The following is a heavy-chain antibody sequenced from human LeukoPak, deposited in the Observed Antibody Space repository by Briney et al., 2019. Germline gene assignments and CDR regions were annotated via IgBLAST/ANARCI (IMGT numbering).Heavy chain of an antibody. D-gene: IGHD3-10*01. CDR1: GFTFSSYA. J-gene: IGHJ4*01. V-gene: IGHV3-23*01. CDR3: ARELLSFGEFNTEYDY. Sequence: PGGSLRLSCAASGFTFSSYAMSWVRQAPGKGLEWVSAISGSGGSTYYADPVKGRFTISRDNSKNTLYLQMNSLRAEDTAVYYCARELLSFGEFNTEYDYWGQGTLVTVSS. CDR2: ISGSGGST.